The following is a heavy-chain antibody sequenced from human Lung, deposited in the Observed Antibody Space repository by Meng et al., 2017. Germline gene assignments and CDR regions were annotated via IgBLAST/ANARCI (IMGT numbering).Heavy chain of an antibody. D-gene: IGHD4-11*01. Sequence: SETLSLTCTVSGYSISSGYYWGWIRQPPGKGLEWIGSIYHSGSTYYNPSLKSRATISVDTSQNNLSLKLSSVTAADSAVYYCARGPTTMAHDFDYWGQGTLVTVSS. CDR2: IYHSGST. CDR1: GYSISSGYY. V-gene: IGHV4-38-2*02. J-gene: IGHJ4*02. CDR3: ARGPTTMAHDFDY.